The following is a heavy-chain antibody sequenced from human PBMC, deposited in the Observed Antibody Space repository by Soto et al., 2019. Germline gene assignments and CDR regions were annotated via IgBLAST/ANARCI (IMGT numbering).Heavy chain of an antibody. CDR2: ISSSSNYI. V-gene: IGHV3-21*01. CDR3: AKFDTVGVVILY. Sequence: EVQLVGSGGGLVKPGGSLRLSCAASGFTFSSYSMNWVRQAPGKGLEWVSSISSSSNYIYYADSVKGRFTISRDNAKNSLYLQMNSLRAEDTAVYYCAKFDTVGVVILYWGQGTLVTVSS. J-gene: IGHJ4*02. D-gene: IGHD3-3*01. CDR1: GFTFSSYS.